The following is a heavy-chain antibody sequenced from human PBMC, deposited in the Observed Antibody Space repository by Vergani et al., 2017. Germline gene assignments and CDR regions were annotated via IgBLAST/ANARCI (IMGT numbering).Heavy chain of an antibody. CDR2: VIPIFGIA. CDR1: GGTFSSYA. D-gene: IGHD5-18*01. CDR3: ARETRIQLWLRFGMDV. V-gene: IGHV1-69*17. Sequence: QVQLVQSGAEVKKPGSSVKVSGKDSGGTFSSYAISWVRQAPGQGLEWMGGVIPIFGIANYAQKFQGRVTITADKSTSTDYMELSSLRSEDTAVYYCARETRIQLWLRFGMDVWGQGTTVTVSS. J-gene: IGHJ6*02.